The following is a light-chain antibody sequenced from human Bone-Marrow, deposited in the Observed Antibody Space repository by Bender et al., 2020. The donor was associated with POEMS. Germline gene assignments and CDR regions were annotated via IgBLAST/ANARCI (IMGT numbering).Light chain of an antibody. CDR2: NNS. J-gene: IGLJ3*02. Sequence: QSVLTQPPSASGTPGQRVTISCSGSSSKFGSYPVNWYQQLPGAAPKLVIFNNSQRPSGVPDRFSGSNSGTSASLAISGLLSDDEAQFYRATWDDSLNGWVFGGGTKMTVL. CDR3: ATWDDSLNGWV. V-gene: IGLV1-44*01. CDR1: SSKFGSYP.